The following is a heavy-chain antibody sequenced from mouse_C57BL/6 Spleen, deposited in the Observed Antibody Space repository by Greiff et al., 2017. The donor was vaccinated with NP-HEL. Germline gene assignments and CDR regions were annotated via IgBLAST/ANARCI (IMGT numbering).Heavy chain of an antibody. Sequence: QVQLQQPGAELVRPGTSVKLSCKASGYTFTSYWMHWVKQRPGQGLEWIGVIDPSDSYTNYNQKFKGKATLTVDTSSSTAYMQLSSLTSEDSAVYYCAREGDSSGYGCAYWGQGTLVTVSA. D-gene: IGHD3-2*02. CDR3: AREGDSSGYGCAY. CDR1: GYTFTSYW. CDR2: IDPSDSYT. J-gene: IGHJ3*01. V-gene: IGHV1-59*01.